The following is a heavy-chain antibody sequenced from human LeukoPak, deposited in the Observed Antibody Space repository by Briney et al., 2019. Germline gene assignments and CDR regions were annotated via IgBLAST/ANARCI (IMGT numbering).Heavy chain of an antibody. J-gene: IGHJ4*02. CDR1: GGMFESQT. D-gene: IGHD3-22*01. CDR3: ARGPHSSAYNYFY. Sequence: ASVKVSCKASGGMFESQTISWVRQAPGQRLEWMGGITPIFGTANYAQKFQGRVTISADKSTNTAYMELRSLRSEDTAIYYCARGPHSSAYNYFYWGQGTLITVSS. CDR2: ITPIFGTA. V-gene: IGHV1-69*06.